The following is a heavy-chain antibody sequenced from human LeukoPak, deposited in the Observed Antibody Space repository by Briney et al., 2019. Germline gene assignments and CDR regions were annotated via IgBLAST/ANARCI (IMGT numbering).Heavy chain of an antibody. V-gene: IGHV3-7*03. D-gene: IGHD2-21*01. CDR2: INHNGNVN. CDR1: GLTFSSYW. CDR3: ARGGDLDV. Sequence: GGSLRLSCAASGLTFSSYWMDWARQAPGKGLEWVASINHNGNVNDYVDSVKGRFTISRDNAKNSLYLQMSNLRAEDTAVYICARGGDLDVWGQGATVTVSS. J-gene: IGHJ6*02.